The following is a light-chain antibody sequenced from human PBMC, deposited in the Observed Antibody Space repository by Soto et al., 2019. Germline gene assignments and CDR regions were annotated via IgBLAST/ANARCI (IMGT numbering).Light chain of an antibody. V-gene: IGLV2-14*03. CDR3: NSYTTGVAYV. Sequence: SALTQPASVSGSPGQSITISCTGTRSDVGGGNFVSWYQQHPCKAPKLMIYDVSNRPSGVSDRFSASKSDNTASLTISGLQAEDEADYYCNSYTTGVAYVFGTGTKVTVL. J-gene: IGLJ1*01. CDR2: DVS. CDR1: RSDVGGGNF.